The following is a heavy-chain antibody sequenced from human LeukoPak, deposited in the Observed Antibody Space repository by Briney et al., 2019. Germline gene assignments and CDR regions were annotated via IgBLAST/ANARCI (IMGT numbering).Heavy chain of an antibody. CDR3: ARRAGAYSHPYDY. D-gene: IGHD4/OR15-4a*01. CDR2: ISGGVGST. Sequence: PGGSLRLSCAASGFTFSSYGMSWVRQAPGKGLEWVSAISGGVGSTYYADSVKGRFTISRDNSKNTLYLQMNSLRAEDTAVYYCARRAGAYSHPYDYWGQGTLVTVSS. J-gene: IGHJ4*02. V-gene: IGHV3-23*01. CDR1: GFTFSSYG.